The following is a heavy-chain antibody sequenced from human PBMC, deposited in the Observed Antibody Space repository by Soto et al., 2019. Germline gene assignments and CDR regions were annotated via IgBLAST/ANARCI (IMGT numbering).Heavy chain of an antibody. D-gene: IGHD6-19*01. V-gene: IGHV1-69*02. CDR1: GGTFSSYT. Sequence: QVQLVQSGAEVKKPGSSVKVSCKASGGTFSSYTISWVRQAPGQGLEWMGRIIPILGIANYAQKFQGRVTSTADTSTSTAYMELSSLRSEDTAVYYCATGYSSGWYYFDYWGQGTLVTVSS. J-gene: IGHJ4*02. CDR2: IIPILGIA. CDR3: ATGYSSGWYYFDY.